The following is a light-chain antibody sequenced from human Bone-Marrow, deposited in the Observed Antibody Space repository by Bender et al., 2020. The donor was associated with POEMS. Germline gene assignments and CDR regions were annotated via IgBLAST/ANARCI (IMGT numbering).Light chain of an antibody. CDR3: SDWDDSLSGWV. CDR1: SSNIGKHG. J-gene: IGLJ3*02. CDR2: YDD. Sequence: QSVVTQPPSLSEAPRQRVTISCSGSSSNIGKHGVNWYQQLPGEAPKPLIYYDDLLTPGVADRFSASKSGTSASLAISELQSEDEALYYCSDWDDSLSGWVFGGGTKLTVL. V-gene: IGLV1-36*01.